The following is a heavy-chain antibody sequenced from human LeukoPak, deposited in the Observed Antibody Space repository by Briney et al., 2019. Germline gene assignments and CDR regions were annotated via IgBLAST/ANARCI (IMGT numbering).Heavy chain of an antibody. CDR3: ARGLDSGTYYFDY. CDR2: INHSGST. J-gene: IGHJ4*02. D-gene: IGHD1-1*01. Sequence: SETLSLTCAVYGGSFSGYYWSWIRQPPGKGLEWIGEINHSGSTNNNPSLKSRVTISVDTSKNQFSLKLSSVTAADTAVYYCARGLDSGTYYFDYWGQGTLVTVSS. V-gene: IGHV4-34*01. CDR1: GGSFSGYY.